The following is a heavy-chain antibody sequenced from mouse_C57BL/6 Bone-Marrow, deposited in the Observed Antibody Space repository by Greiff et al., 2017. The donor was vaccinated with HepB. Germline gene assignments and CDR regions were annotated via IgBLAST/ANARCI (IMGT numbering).Heavy chain of an antibody. V-gene: IGHV5-4*01. CDR3: ARDYPYYAMDY. J-gene: IGHJ4*01. CDR2: ISDGGSYT. Sequence: EVQRVESGGGLVKPGGSLKLSCAASGFTFSSYAMSWVRQTPEKRLEWVATISDGGSYTYYPDNVKGRFTISRDNAKNNLYLQMSHLQSEDTAMYYCARDYPYYAMDYWGQGTSVTVSS. CDR1: GFTFSSYA.